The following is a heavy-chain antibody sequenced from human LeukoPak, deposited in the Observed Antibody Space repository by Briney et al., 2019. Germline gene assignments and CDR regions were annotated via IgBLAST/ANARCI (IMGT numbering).Heavy chain of an antibody. J-gene: IGHJ6*02. V-gene: IGHV4-34*01. CDR3: ARGRDYYYYGMDV. CDR1: GGSFSGYY. Sequence: SETLSLTCAVSGGSFSGYYWSWIRQPPGKGLEWIGEINHSGSTNYNPSLKSRVTISVDTSKNQFSLKLSSVTAADTAVYYCARGRDYYYYGMDVWGQGTTVTVSS. CDR2: INHSGST.